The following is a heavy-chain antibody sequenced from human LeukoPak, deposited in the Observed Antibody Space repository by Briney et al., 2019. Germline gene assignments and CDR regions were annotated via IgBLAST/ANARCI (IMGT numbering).Heavy chain of an antibody. CDR3: LRDYHGMDV. CDR2: IGIVGDT. CDR1: GFTVSEYD. V-gene: IGHV3-13*01. Sequence: GGSLRLSCAASGFTVSEYDMHWARQATGKGLEWVSAIGIVGDTYYVGSVKGRFTMSRDNASNKVLLQMNSLRDGDTGVYYCLRDYHGMDVWGQGTTVIVSS. J-gene: IGHJ6*02. D-gene: IGHD3-16*02.